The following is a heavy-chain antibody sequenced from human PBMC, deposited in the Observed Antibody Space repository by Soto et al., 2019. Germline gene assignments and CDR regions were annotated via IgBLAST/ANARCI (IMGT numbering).Heavy chain of an antibody. V-gene: IGHV3-72*01. J-gene: IGHJ4*02. Sequence: EVQLVESGGGLVQPEGSLRLSCAASGFTFNDYYMDWVRQAPGKGLEWVSRIKKKGNSYTTEYAAPVKGRFITSRDDSKNSVFRQTRPLNTDQTAVYYGTRVRLGGRRSSYSWGQGILVTVSS. CDR1: GFTFNDYY. D-gene: IGHD6-19*01. CDR3: TRVRLGGRRSSYS. CDR2: IKKKGNSYTT.